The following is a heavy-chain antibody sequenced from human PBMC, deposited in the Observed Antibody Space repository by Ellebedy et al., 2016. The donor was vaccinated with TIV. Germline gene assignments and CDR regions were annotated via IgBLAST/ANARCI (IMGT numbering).Heavy chain of an antibody. CDR2: FIPMFRTA. D-gene: IGHD7-27*01. CDR3: ATTWSGFWGYYYGMDV. V-gene: IGHV1-69*13. CDR1: GGTFNSYA. J-gene: IGHJ6*02. Sequence: SVKVSXXASGGTFNSYAISWVRQAPGQGLEWMGGFIPMFRTANYAQNFQGRVTITADEYTSTAYMELSSLRSEDTAMYYCATTWSGFWGYYYGMDVWGQGTTVSVSS.